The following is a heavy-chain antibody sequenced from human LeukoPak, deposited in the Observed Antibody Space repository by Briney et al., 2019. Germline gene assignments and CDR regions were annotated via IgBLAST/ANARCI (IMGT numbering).Heavy chain of an antibody. CDR1: GGSISSGSYY. Sequence: ASQTLSLTCTVSGGSISSGSYYWSWIRQPAGKGLEWIGRIYTSGSTNYNPSLKSRVTISVDTSKNQFSLKLSSVTAADTAVYCCARGDSSSWYAPLDYWGQGTLVTVSS. D-gene: IGHD6-13*01. CDR3: ARGDSSSWYAPLDY. J-gene: IGHJ4*02. CDR2: IYTSGST. V-gene: IGHV4-61*02.